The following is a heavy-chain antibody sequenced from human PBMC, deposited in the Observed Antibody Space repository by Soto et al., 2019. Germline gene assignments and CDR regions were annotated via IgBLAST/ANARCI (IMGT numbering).Heavy chain of an antibody. Sequence: QVQLVESGGGVVQPGRSLRLSCAASGFTFSSYGMHWVRQAPGKGLEWVAVIWYDGSNKYYADSVKGRFPISRDNSKNTHYLQRNSLRAEDTAVYYCARGEGPGLYQGGYYCYYYGMEVWGQGTTVTVSS. CDR2: IWYDGSNK. V-gene: IGHV3-33*01. CDR1: GFTFSSYG. D-gene: IGHD2-2*01. J-gene: IGHJ6*02. CDR3: ARGEGPGLYQGGYYCYYYGMEV.